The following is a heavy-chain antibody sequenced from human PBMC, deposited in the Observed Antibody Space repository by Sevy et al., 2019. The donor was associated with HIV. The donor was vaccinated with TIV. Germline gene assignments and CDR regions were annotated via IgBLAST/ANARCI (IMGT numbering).Heavy chain of an antibody. J-gene: IGHJ4*01. V-gene: IGHV3-30-3*01. CDR3: ARDAAEAVAGLTFDY. CDR2: ISYDGSNK. D-gene: IGHD6-19*01. CDR1: GFTFSSYA. Sequence: GGSLRLSCAASGFTFSSYAMHWVRQAPGKGLEWVAVISYDGSNKYYADSVKGRFTISRDNSKNTLYLQMNSLRAEDTAVYYCARDAAEAVAGLTFDYWGHGTLVTVSS.